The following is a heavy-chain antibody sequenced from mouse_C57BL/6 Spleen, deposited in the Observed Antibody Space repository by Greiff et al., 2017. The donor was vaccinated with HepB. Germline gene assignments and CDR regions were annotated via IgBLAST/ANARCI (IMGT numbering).Heavy chain of an antibody. CDR3: TRGDDYDEGDYFDY. J-gene: IGHJ2*01. Sequence: VQLQQSGTVLARPGASVKMSCKTSGYTFTSYWMHWVKQRPGQGLEWIGAIYPGNSDTSYNQKFKGKAKLTAVTSASTAYMELSSLTNEDSAVYYCTRGDDYDEGDYFDYWGQGTTRTVSS. CDR2: IYPGNSDT. V-gene: IGHV1-5*01. CDR1: GYTFTSYW. D-gene: IGHD2-4*01.